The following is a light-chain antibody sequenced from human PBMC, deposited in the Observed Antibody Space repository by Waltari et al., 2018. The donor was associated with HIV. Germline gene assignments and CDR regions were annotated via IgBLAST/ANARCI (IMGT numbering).Light chain of an antibody. CDR3: QAWGSSTSGV. J-gene: IGLJ2*01. Sequence: SYEVTQPPPVVVSRAQDASTTAPGSELGYTSPSWYQQKPGQSPLLVIYQDNKRPSGIPERFSGSSSGHTATLTISGTLPGDEADYYCQAWGSSTSGVFGRGTKLTVL. CDR1: ELGYTS. CDR2: QDN. V-gene: IGLV3-1*01.